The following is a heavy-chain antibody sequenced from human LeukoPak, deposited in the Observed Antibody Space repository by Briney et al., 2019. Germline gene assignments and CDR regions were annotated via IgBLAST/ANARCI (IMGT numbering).Heavy chain of an antibody. CDR1: GFTFSSHA. D-gene: IGHD3-3*01. V-gene: IGHV3-23*01. J-gene: IGHJ4*02. CDR3: ARDPGVVAFHYFDY. Sequence: GGSLRRSCAASGFTFSSHAMGWVRQAPGKGLEWVSGIGGLGGSTYYAGSVKGRFTISRDNSQNTLYLHMNSLRADDTAVYYCARDPGVVAFHYFDYWGQGSLVTVSS. CDR2: IGGLGGST.